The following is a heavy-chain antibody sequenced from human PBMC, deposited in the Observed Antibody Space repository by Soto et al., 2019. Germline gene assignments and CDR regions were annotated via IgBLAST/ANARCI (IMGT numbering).Heavy chain of an antibody. Sequence: EVQLLESGGGLVQPGGSLRLSCAASGFTFINYAMSWVRQPPGKGLEWVSTIGGGDGSTYYADSVKGRFTISRDNSNSALYLQMNCLRVGDTAIYYCAKGILVKPPGTRTFDIWGQGTMVIVSS. D-gene: IGHD6-13*01. J-gene: IGHJ3*02. CDR2: IGGGDGST. V-gene: IGHV3-23*01. CDR3: AKGILVKPPGTRTFDI. CDR1: GFTFINYA.